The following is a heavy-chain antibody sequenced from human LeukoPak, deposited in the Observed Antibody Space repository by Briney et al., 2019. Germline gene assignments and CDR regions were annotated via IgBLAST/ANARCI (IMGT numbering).Heavy chain of an antibody. CDR2: IRYDGSNK. Sequence: GGSLRLSCGASGFTFSNYGMLWVRQAPGKGLEWVAFIRYDGSNKLYADSVKGRFTISRDNAKNSLYLQMNSLRAEDTAVYYCARDKIVGATHFDYWGQGTLVTVSS. J-gene: IGHJ4*02. CDR3: ARDKIVGATHFDY. CDR1: GFTFSNYG. V-gene: IGHV3-30*02. D-gene: IGHD1-26*01.